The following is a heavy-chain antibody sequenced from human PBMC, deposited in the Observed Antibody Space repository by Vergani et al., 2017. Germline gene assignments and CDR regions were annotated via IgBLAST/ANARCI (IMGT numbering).Heavy chain of an antibody. J-gene: IGHJ3*02. V-gene: IGHV3-30*02. CDR2: IRYDGSNK. Sequence: QVQLVESGGGVVQPGGSLRLSCAASGFTFSTYAMHWVRQAPGKGLEWVAFIRYDGSNKYYADSVKGRFTISRDNSKNTLYLQMNSLRAEDTAVYYCARDLATPDAFDIWGQGTMVTVSS. CDR1: GFTFSTYA. CDR3: ARDLATPDAFDI.